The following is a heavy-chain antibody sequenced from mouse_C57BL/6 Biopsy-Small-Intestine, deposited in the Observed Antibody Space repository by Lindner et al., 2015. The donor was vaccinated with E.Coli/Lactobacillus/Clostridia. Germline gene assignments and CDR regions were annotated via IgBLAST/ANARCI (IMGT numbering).Heavy chain of an antibody. D-gene: IGHD2-4*01. Sequence: VQLQESGAELARPGASVKMSCKASGYTFTTYTMHWLKQRPGQGLEWIGYINPSSGYTKYNQNFKDKATLTADKSSSTAYMQLSSLTSEDSAVYYCTRGNDYDPYAMDYWGQGTSVTVSS. CDR2: INPSSGYT. CDR3: TRGNDYDPYAMDY. V-gene: IGHV1-4*01. J-gene: IGHJ4*01. CDR1: GYTFTTYT.